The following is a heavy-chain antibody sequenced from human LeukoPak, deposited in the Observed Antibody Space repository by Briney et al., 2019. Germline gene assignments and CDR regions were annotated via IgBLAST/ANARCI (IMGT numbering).Heavy chain of an antibody. J-gene: IGHJ5*02. CDR1: GFTFSSYS. Sequence: KPGGSLRLSCAASGFTFSSYSMNWVRQAPGKGLEWVSSISSSSSYIYYADSVKGRFTISRDNAKNTLYLQMNSLRAEDTAVYYCARDGGDAGITMIVVVTSGWFDPWGQGTLVTVSS. CDR3: ARDGGDAGITMIVVVTSGWFDP. CDR2: ISSSSSYI. D-gene: IGHD3-22*01. V-gene: IGHV3-21*01.